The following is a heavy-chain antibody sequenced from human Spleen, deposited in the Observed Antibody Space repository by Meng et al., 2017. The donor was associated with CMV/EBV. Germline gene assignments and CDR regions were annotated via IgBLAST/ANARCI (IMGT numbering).Heavy chain of an antibody. J-gene: IGHJ6*02. CDR1: GFTFSSYS. D-gene: IGHD2-2*02. V-gene: IGHV3-48*04. Sequence: GGSLRLSCAASGFTFSSYSMNWVRQAPGKGLEWVSYISSSGSTIYYADSVKGRFTISRDNAKNSLYLQMNSLRAEDTAVYYCARWGYCSSTSCYTYSDYYYYGMDVWGQGTTVTVSS. CDR2: ISSSGSTI. CDR3: ARWGYCSSTSCYTYSDYYYYGMDV.